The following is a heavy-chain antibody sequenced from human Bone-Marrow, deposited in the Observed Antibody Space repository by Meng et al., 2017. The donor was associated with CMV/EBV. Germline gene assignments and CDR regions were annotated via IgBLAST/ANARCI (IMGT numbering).Heavy chain of an antibody. V-gene: IGHV3-74*01. CDR2: INSDGSDT. CDR1: GFTFSSYW. D-gene: IGHD1-26*01. J-gene: IGHJ6*02. CDR3: ARDRIVGAGGYYGMDV. Sequence: GGSLRLSCAAPGFTFSSYWMHWVRQAPGKGLVWVSCINSDGSDTRYADSVKGRFTISRNNAKNTLYLQMNSLRVEDTAVYYCARDRIVGAGGYYGMDVWGQGTTVTVSS.